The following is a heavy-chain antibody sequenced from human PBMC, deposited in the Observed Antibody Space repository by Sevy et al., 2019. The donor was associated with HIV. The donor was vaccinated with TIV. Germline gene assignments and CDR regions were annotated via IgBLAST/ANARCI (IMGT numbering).Heavy chain of an antibody. CDR1: GFTFSNYA. CDR2: ISYDGSNK. CDR3: AKDYRVLLITTIDY. J-gene: IGHJ4*02. D-gene: IGHD3-22*01. V-gene: IGHV3-30*18. Sequence: GGSLRLSCSASGFTFSNYAMHWVRQAPGKGLEWVGFISYDGSNKYYADSVKGRFTISRNNGNNTLYLQMNSLGAEDTAVYYCAKDYRVLLITTIDYWGQGTLVTVSS.